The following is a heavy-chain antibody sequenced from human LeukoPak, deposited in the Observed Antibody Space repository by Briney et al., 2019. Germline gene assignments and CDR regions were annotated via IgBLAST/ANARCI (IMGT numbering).Heavy chain of an antibody. Sequence: PSETLSLTCAVYGGSFSGYYWSWIRQPPGKGLEWIGEINHSGSTNYNPSLESRVTISVDTSKNQFSLKLSSVTAADTAVYYCARGRYYSSGYYQFDYWGQGTLVTVS. CDR1: GGSFSGYY. CDR2: INHSGST. CDR3: ARGRYYSSGYYQFDY. V-gene: IGHV4-34*01. J-gene: IGHJ4*02. D-gene: IGHD3-22*01.